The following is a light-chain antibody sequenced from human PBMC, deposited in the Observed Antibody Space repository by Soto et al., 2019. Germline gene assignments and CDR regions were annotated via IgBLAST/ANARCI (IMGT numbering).Light chain of an antibody. V-gene: IGLV1-40*01. CDR3: VLYMGSGIWV. CDR1: GSNIGAGFD. J-gene: IGLJ3*02. Sequence: QSVLTQPPSVSGAPGQRVTISCTGSGSNIGAGFDVHWYQQLPRTSPKLLVYGNSNRPSGVPDRFSGSKSGTSASLAITGLQAEDEADYYCVLYMGSGIWVFGGGTKLTVL. CDR2: GNS.